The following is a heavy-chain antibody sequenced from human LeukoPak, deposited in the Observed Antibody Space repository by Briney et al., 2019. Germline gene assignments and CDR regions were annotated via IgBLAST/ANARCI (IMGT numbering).Heavy chain of an antibody. Sequence: GGSLRLSCAASGFTFSSYGMHWVRQAPGKGLEWVAFIRYDGSNKYYADSVKGRFTISRDNSKNTLYLQMNSLRAEDTAVYYCARAGPGYSRTHSQHWGQGTLVTVSS. J-gene: IGHJ1*01. D-gene: IGHD6-13*01. V-gene: IGHV3-30*02. CDR1: GFTFSSYG. CDR3: ARAGPGYSRTHSQH. CDR2: IRYDGSNK.